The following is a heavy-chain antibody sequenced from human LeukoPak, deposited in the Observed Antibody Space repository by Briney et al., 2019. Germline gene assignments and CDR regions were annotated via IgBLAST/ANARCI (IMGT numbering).Heavy chain of an antibody. J-gene: IGHJ4*02. CDR3: ARHPASSGYYLGYFDY. Sequence: SETLSLTCTVSGGSISSYYWSWIRQPPGKGLEWIGYIYYSGSTNYNPSLKSRVTISVDTSKNQFSLKLSSVTAADTAVYYCARHPASSGYYLGYFDYWGQGTLVTVSS. CDR2: IYYSGST. CDR1: GGSISSYY. V-gene: IGHV4-59*08. D-gene: IGHD3-22*01.